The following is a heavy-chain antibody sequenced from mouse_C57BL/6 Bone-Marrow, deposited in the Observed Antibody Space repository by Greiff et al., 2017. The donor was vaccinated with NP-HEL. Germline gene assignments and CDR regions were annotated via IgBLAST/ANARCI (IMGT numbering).Heavy chain of an antibody. Sequence: EVKLMESGPGLVKPSQSLSLTCSVTGYSITSGYYWNWLRQFPGNKLEWMGYISYDGSNNYNPSLKNRISITRDTSKNQFFLKLNSVTTEDTATYYCARNYGNGAWFAYWGQGTLVTVSA. CDR1: GYSITSGYY. V-gene: IGHV3-6*01. D-gene: IGHD2-1*01. CDR3: ARNYGNGAWFAY. CDR2: ISYDGSN. J-gene: IGHJ3*01.